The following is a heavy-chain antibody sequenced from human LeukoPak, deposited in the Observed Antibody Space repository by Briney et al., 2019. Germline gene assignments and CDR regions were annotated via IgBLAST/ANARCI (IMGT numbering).Heavy chain of an antibody. CDR3: AKDRYVAGKSPPDY. D-gene: IGHD6-19*01. J-gene: IGHJ4*02. CDR2: ISYDGGNK. CDR1: GFTFSSYG. Sequence: GGSLRLSCAASGFTFSSYGMHWVRQAPGKGLEWVAVISYDGGNKYYADSVKGRFTISRDNSKNTLYLQMNSLRAEDTAVYYCAKDRYVAGKSPPDYWGQGTLVTVSS. V-gene: IGHV3-30*18.